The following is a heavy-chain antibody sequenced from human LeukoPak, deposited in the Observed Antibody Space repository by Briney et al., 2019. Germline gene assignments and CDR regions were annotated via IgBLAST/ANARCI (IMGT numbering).Heavy chain of an antibody. J-gene: IGHJ5*02. CDR1: GFTFSSNW. Sequence: PGGSLRLSCAASGFTFSSNWMSWVRQAPGKGLEWVANIKQDGSEKYYVDSVKGRFTISRDNAKNSLYLQMNSLRAEDTAVYYCAREGAYYYGSSGNWFDPWGQGTLVTVSS. CDR3: AREGAYYYGSSGNWFDP. D-gene: IGHD3-10*01. V-gene: IGHV3-7*01. CDR2: IKQDGSEK.